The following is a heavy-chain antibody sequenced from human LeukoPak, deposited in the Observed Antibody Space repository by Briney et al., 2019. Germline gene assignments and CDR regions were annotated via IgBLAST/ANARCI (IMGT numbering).Heavy chain of an antibody. Sequence: SETLSLTCTVSGGSISSYYWSWIRQPPGKGLEWIGSIYYSGSTYYNPSLKSRVTISVDTSKNQFSLKLSSVTAADTAVYYCARSVEGGDIVVVPAAMPDAFDIWGQGTMVTVSS. CDR2: IYYSGST. CDR3: ARSVEGGDIVVVPAAMPDAFDI. V-gene: IGHV4-59*12. CDR1: GGSISSYY. J-gene: IGHJ3*02. D-gene: IGHD2-2*01.